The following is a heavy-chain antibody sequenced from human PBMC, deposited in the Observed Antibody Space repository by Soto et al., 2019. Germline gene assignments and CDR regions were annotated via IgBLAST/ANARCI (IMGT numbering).Heavy chain of an antibody. J-gene: IGHJ3*02. CDR3: ASDSHCNGGNCPMGGFDM. Sequence: GHALKISGKGSGYSVSIHWVAWLRQITGKGLEWVGIIYPGNSNTMYSPSFQGQVTISADTALSTTYLQWDTLKPSDTAIYFCASDSHCNGGNCPMGGFDMWGQGTMVTVSS. V-gene: IGHV5-51*01. CDR2: IYPGNSNT. D-gene: IGHD2-15*01. CDR1: GYSVSIHW.